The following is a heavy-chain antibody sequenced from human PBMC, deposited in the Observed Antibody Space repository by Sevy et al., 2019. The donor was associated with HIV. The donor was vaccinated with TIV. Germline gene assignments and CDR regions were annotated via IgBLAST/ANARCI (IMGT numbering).Heavy chain of an antibody. V-gene: IGHV3-49*04. D-gene: IGHD2-15*01. J-gene: IGHJ4*02. CDR1: GFTLGDYC. CDR3: TWWKGAQSIFDY. Sequence: GGSLRLSCTASGFTLGDYCMSWVRQAPGKGLEWVAFLKSKAYGGTVDDAASVKGRFTISRDDSKSIAYLQMNDLNTGDTGVYYCTWWKGAQSIFDYWGQGALVTVSS. CDR2: LKSKAYGGTV.